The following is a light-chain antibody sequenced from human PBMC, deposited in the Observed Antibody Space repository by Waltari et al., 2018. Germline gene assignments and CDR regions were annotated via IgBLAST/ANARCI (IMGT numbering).Light chain of an antibody. CDR1: QSFLYNSDNKNY. Sequence: DIVMTQSPDSLAVSLGERATINCKSSQSFLYNSDNKNYLAWYQQKPGQPPKLLIYWASIQESGVPDRFSGSGSGTDFTLTISSLQAEDVAVYYCQQYYSIPRTYGQGTKLEIK. J-gene: IGKJ2*02. CDR2: WAS. CDR3: QQYYSIPRT. V-gene: IGKV4-1*01.